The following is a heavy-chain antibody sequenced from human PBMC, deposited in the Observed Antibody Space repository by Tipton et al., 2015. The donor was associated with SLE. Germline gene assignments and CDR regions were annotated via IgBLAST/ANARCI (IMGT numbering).Heavy chain of an antibody. CDR2: IYYTGST. CDR1: GSSLTGSY. CDR3: ARQEGWLVHFDY. D-gene: IGHD6-19*01. V-gene: IGHV4-59*01. J-gene: IGHJ4*02. Sequence: LRLSCTVSGSSLTGSYWSWIRQPPGKGLEWIGYIYYTGSTEFAPSLKSRVTFSVDRSKNQFSLNLRSVTAADTAVYYCARQEGWLVHFDYWGQGTLVTVSS.